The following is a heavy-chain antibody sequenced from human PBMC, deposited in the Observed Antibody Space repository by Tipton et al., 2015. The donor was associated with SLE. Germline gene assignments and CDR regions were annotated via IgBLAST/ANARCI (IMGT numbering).Heavy chain of an antibody. CDR1: GFTVSSNY. J-gene: IGHJ4*02. CDR3: ARGLDYDSSGYYRGYYFDY. CDR2: IYSGGST. Sequence: GSLRLSCAASGFTVSSNYMSWVRQAPGKGLEWVSVIYSGGSTYYADSVKGRFTISRDNSKNTLYLQMNSLRAEDTAVYYCARGLDYDSSGYYRGYYFDYWGQGTLVTVSS. V-gene: IGHV3-66*01. D-gene: IGHD3-22*01.